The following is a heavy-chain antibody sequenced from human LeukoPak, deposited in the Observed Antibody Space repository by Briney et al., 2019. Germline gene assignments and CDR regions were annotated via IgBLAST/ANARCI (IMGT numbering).Heavy chain of an antibody. D-gene: IGHD2-2*02. CDR3: AKDALYCSSTSCHNPPDAFDI. CDR2: ISGSGGST. J-gene: IGHJ3*02. V-gene: IGHV3-23*01. Sequence: GGSLRLSCAASGFTFSSYAMSWVRQAPGKGLEWVSAISGSGGSTYYADSVKGRFTISRDNSKNTLYLQMNSLRAEDTAVYYCAKDALYCSSTSCHNPPDAFDIWGQGTMVTVSS. CDR1: GFTFSSYA.